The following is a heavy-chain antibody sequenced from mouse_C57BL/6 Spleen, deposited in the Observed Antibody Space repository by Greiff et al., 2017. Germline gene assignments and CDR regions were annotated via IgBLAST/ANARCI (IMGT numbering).Heavy chain of an antibody. CDR3: ARDKYPYYAMDY. CDR1: GYSITSGYD. CDR2: ISYSGST. V-gene: IGHV3-1*01. Sequence: EVQLQESGPGMVKPSPSLSLTCTVTGYSITSGYDWHWIRHFPGNKLEWMGYISYSGSTNYNPSLKSRISITHDTSKNHFFLKLNSVTTEDTATYYCARDKYPYYAMDYWGQGTSVTVSS. D-gene: IGHD5-1-1*01. J-gene: IGHJ4*01.